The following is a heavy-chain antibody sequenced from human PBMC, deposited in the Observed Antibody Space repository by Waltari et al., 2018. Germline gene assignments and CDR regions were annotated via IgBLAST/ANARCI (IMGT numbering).Heavy chain of an antibody. V-gene: IGHV4-34*01. CDR2: INHRGST. D-gene: IGHD1-1*01. J-gene: IGHJ4*02. Sequence: QVQLQQWGAGLLKPSETLSLTCAVYGGSFSGYYWSWIRQPPGKGLEWVGEINHRGSTNYNQSLKSRVTISVDTSKNQFSLKLSSVTAADTAVYYCAKRTGKTNYFDYWGQGTLVTVSS. CDR1: GGSFSGYY. CDR3: AKRTGKTNYFDY.